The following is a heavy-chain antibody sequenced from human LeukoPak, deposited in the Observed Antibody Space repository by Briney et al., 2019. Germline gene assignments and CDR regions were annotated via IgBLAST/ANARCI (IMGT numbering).Heavy chain of an antibody. D-gene: IGHD1-26*01. CDR1: GHSFTSYW. V-gene: IGHV5-51*01. Sequence: GESLKISCKGSGHSFTSYWIGRVRQMPGKGLEWMGIIYPDDSDTRYSPSFKGQVTISADKSISTAYLQWSSLKASDTAMYYCARTSGLVGARTGWDYFDYWGQGTLVTVSS. J-gene: IGHJ4*02. CDR2: IYPDDSDT. CDR3: ARTSGLVGARTGWDYFDY.